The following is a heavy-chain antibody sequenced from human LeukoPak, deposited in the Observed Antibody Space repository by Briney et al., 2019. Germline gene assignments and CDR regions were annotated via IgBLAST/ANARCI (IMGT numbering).Heavy chain of an antibody. CDR1: GYSFTTYW. CDR3: AGHSFGGIAVAGTPGSDYYFDY. D-gene: IGHD6-19*01. J-gene: IGHJ4*02. Sequence: GESLKISCKGSGYSFTTYWIGWVRQMPGKGLEWMGIIYPGDSDTRYSPSFQGQVTISADKSISTAYLQWSSLKASDTAMYYCAGHSFGGIAVAGTPGSDYYFDYWGQGTLVTVSS. CDR2: IYPGDSDT. V-gene: IGHV5-51*01.